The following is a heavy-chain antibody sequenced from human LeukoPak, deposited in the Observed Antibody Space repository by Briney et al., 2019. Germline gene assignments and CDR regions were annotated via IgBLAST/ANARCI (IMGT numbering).Heavy chain of an antibody. V-gene: IGHV4-59*12. D-gene: IGHD2/OR15-2a*01. CDR1: GGSIRSYS. J-gene: IGHJ5*02. CDR2: IYYSGST. Sequence: SETLSLTCTVSGGSIRSYSWSWIRRPPGKGLEWIGFIYYSGSTNCNPSLKSRVTISVDTSKNQFSLKLSSVTAADTAVYYCARGPVLGGGGWFDPWGQGTLVTVSS. CDR3: ARGPVLGGGGWFDP.